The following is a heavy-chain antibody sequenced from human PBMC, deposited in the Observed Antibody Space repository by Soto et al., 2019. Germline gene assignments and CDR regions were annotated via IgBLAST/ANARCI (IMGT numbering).Heavy chain of an antibody. Sequence: QVQLVESGGGVVQPGRSLRLSCAASGFTFSSYSMHWVRQAPGKGLEWLAAISFDGKNTYYADAVKDRFTISRDNSMKTLYVQMNIMRTEDTAVYYCGKDRRFANGSNLGFDYWGQGTLVTVSS. V-gene: IGHV3-30*14. D-gene: IGHD3-16*01. CDR2: ISFDGKNT. CDR1: GFTFSSYS. CDR3: GKDRRFANGSNLGFDY. J-gene: IGHJ4*02.